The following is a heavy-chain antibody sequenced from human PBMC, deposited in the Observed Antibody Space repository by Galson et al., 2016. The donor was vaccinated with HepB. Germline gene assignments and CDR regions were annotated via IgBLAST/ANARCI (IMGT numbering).Heavy chain of an antibody. D-gene: IGHD6-13*01. CDR2: ISWSNDAI. J-gene: IGHJ4*02. CDR1: GFPFSGHW. Sequence: SLRLSCAASGFPFSGHWMSWIRQAPGKGLEWVSGISWSNDAIGYADSVRGRFTISRDNAKNSLYLQMNSLRIEDTAFYYCAKDMAYRSSFHGPADYWGQGTLVTVSS. CDR3: AKDMAYRSSFHGPADY. V-gene: IGHV3-9*01.